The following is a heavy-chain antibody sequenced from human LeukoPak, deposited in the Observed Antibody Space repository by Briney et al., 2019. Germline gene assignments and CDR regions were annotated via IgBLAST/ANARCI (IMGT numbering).Heavy chain of an antibody. CDR1: GFTFSSYE. J-gene: IGHJ4*02. D-gene: IGHD3-3*01. V-gene: IGHV3-48*03. CDR3: AGKSGFWSGYYGY. CDR2: ISSSGSTI. Sequence: PGGSLRLSCAASGFTFSSYEMNWVRQAPGKGLEWVSYISSSGSTIYYADSAKGRFTISRDNAKNSLYLQMNSLRAEDTAVYYCAGKSGFWSGYYGYWGQGTLVTVSS.